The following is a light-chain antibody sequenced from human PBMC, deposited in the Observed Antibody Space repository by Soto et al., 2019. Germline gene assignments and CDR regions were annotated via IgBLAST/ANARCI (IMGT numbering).Light chain of an antibody. CDR3: QQRSNWPPGLT. V-gene: IGKV3-11*01. Sequence: EIXLTQXXXTLXXXPGXIATLXCRASQSISTYLAWYQQKAGQAPRLLIYDVSKRAAGVPARFSXXXXXXXXXXXXSSLEPEDFAVYYCQQRSNWPPGLTFGGGTKVEI. J-gene: IGKJ4*01. CDR2: DVS. CDR1: QSISTY.